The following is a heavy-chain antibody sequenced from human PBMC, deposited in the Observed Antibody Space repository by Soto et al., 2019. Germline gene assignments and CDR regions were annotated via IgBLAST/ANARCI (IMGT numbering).Heavy chain of an antibody. V-gene: IGHV1-2*04. CDR2: INPNSGGT. CDR3: ARVTHVPYDFWSGPWYYGMDV. Sequence: ASVKVSCKASGYTFTGYYMHWVRQAPGQGLEWMGWINPNSGGTNYAQKFQGWVTMTRDTSISTAYMELSRLRSDDTAVYYCARVTHVPYDFWSGPWYYGMDVWGQETTLTVSS. CDR1: GYTFTGYY. J-gene: IGHJ6*02. D-gene: IGHD3-3*01.